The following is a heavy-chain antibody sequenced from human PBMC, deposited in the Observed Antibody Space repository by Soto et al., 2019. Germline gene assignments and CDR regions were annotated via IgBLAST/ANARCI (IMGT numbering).Heavy chain of an antibody. CDR3: ARVYSYGYGFFDY. V-gene: IGHV4-30-4*01. Sequence: SETLSLTCTVSGGSISSDDYYWSWIRQPPGKGLEWIGYIYYSGSTYYNPSLKSRVTISVDTSKNQFSLKLSSVTAADTAVYYCARVYSYGYGFFDYWGQGTLVTVSS. D-gene: IGHD5-18*01. CDR2: IYYSGST. J-gene: IGHJ4*02. CDR1: GGSISSDDYY.